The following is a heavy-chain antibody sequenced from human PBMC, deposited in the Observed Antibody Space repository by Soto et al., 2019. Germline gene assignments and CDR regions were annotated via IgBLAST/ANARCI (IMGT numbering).Heavy chain of an antibody. CDR2: TYDSGST. D-gene: IGHD3-10*01. V-gene: IGHV4-30-4*01. CDR3: AREIIPLTTDWYFDL. Sequence: QVQLQESGPGLVKPSETLSLTCTVSGGSISGGGYYWSWIRQPPGKGLEWIGYTYDSGSTYYNPSLKSRIXXXXXXXXXXXXXXXXXXXXXXTAVYYCAREIIPLTTDWYFDLWGRGTLVTVSS. CDR1: GGSISGGGYY. J-gene: IGHJ2*01.